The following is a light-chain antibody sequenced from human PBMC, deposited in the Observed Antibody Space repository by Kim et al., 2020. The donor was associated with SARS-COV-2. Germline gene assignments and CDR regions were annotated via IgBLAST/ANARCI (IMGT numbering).Light chain of an antibody. CDR3: QHRDNWPPGFT. V-gene: IGKV3-11*01. J-gene: IGKJ3*01. CDR2: GAS. CDR1: LNIRCL. Sequence: ATLPSLASLNIRCLLARYQPKPGRPPRLLIYGASSRPTGIPARFSGRGYGTDFTLTISSLEPDDFSVYYCQHRDNWPPGFTFGPGTKVGIK.